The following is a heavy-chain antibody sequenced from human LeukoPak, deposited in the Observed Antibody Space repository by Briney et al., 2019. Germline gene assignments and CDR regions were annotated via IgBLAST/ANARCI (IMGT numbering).Heavy chain of an antibody. D-gene: IGHD6-6*01. CDR1: GYSISSGYY. CDR3: ARLLAARFSWLDP. Sequence: PSETLSLTCAVSGYSISSGYYWGWIRQPPGEGLEWIGSIYHSGSTYYNPSLKSRVTISVDTSKNQFSLKLSSVTAAYTAVYYCARLLAARFSWLDPWGQGTLVTVPS. CDR2: IYHSGST. V-gene: IGHV4-38-2*01. J-gene: IGHJ5*02.